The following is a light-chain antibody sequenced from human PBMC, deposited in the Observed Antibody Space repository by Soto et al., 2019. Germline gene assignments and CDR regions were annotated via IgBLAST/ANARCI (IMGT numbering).Light chain of an antibody. V-gene: IGKV3-20*01. CDR1: QSISNNY. Sequence: IVLTQSPGTLSLSPGERATLSCRASQSISNNYLAWYQQKPGQAPRFLIYGASSSASGIPDRVSGSGYGTDCTRTISRLEPEDFAVYYCQQYVSSALTFGGGTKVEIK. CDR2: GAS. J-gene: IGKJ4*01. CDR3: QQYVSSALT.